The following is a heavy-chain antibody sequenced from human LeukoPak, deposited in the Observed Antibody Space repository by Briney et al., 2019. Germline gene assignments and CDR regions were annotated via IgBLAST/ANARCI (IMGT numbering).Heavy chain of an antibody. CDR3: ARDDFWSGYPDY. D-gene: IGHD3-3*01. CDR2: IIPIFGTA. J-gene: IGHJ4*02. V-gene: IGHV1-69*05. Sequence: SVKVSCKASGGTFSSYAISWVRQAPGQGLEWMGGIIPIFGTANYAQKFQGRVTITTDGSTSTAYMELSSLRSEDTAVYYCARDDFWSGYPDYWGQGTLVTVSS. CDR1: GGTFSSYA.